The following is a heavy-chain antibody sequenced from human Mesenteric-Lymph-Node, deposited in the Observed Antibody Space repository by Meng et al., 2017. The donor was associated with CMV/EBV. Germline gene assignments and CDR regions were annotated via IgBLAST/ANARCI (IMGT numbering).Heavy chain of an antibody. V-gene: IGHV1-18*01. CDR1: GYTFTSYG. J-gene: IGHJ6*02. Sequence: ASVKVSCKASGYTFTSYGISWVRQAPGQGLEWMGWISVYNGNTNYAPKLQGRVTMTRDTSISTAYMELSRLRSDDTAVYYCARERFLAGMDVWGQGTTVTVSS. CDR3: ARERFLAGMDV. CDR2: ISVYNGNT. D-gene: IGHD3-3*01.